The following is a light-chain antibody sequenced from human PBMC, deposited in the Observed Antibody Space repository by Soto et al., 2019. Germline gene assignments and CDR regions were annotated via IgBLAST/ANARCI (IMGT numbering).Light chain of an antibody. J-gene: IGLJ1*01. CDR1: SSDVGNYNL. Sequence: QSALTQPPSASGSPGQSVTISCTGTSSDVGNYNLVSWYQQHPGQAPKLMIYEVTVRPSGVPDRFSGSKSGNTASLTVYGLQAEDEANYNATTDTYNHTLHVFGPGTK. V-gene: IGLV2-8*01. CDR2: EVT. CDR3: TTDTYNHTLHV.